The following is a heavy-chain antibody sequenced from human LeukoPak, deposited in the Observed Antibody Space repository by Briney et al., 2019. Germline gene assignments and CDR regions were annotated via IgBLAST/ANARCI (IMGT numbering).Heavy chain of an antibody. J-gene: IGHJ4*02. V-gene: IGHV3-15*01. CDR3: TTVTHFYL. CDR1: GLTFSGAW. Sequence: GGSLRLSCATSGLTFSGAWWSWVRQVPGKGLEGIGRIKSDGATDYAAPVRGRFTISRDVSRATLYLKMNSLKTDDTAIYYCTTVTHFYLGGQGTLVTVSS. CDR2: IKSDGAT. D-gene: IGHD2-15*01.